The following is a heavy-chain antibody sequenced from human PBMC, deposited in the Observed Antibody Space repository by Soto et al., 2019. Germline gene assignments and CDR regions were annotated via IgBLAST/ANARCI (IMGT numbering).Heavy chain of an antibody. D-gene: IGHD6-13*01. V-gene: IGHV1-69*13. CDR2: IIPIFGTA. CDR1: GGTFSSYS. J-gene: IGHJ4*02. Sequence: ASVKVTCKNAGGTFSSYSSSWGRQATGQGLEWMGGIIPIFGTANYAQKFQGRVTITADESTSTAYMELSSLRSEYTAVYYCARVKQYSSSWFDYWGQGTLVTVSS. CDR3: ARVKQYSSSWFDY.